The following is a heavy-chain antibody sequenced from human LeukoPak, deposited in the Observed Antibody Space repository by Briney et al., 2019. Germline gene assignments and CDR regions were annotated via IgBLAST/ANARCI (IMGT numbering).Heavy chain of an antibody. CDR1: GFTFSTYG. D-gene: IGHD6-19*01. Sequence: GGSLRLSCAASGFTFSTYGMSWVRQAPGKGLEWVSAISGSGGSTYYADSVKGRFTISRDNSKNTLYLQMNSLRSEDTAVYYCARGLGIAVAGTFPVDYWGQGTLVTVSS. CDR2: ISGSGGST. V-gene: IGHV3-23*01. CDR3: ARGLGIAVAGTFPVDY. J-gene: IGHJ4*02.